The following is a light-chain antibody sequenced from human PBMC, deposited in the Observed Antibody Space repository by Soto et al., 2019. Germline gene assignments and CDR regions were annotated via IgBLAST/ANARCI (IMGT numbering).Light chain of an antibody. CDR3: QQYNSYSPLT. J-gene: IGKJ4*01. V-gene: IGKV3-20*01. Sequence: EIVLTQSPDTLSLSPGERATLSCRASQSVASNYLAWYQHKPGQAPRLLIYGASRRATGIPDRFSGSGSATDFTLTISSLQPDDFATYYCQQYNSYSPLTFGGGTKVDIK. CDR1: QSVASNY. CDR2: GAS.